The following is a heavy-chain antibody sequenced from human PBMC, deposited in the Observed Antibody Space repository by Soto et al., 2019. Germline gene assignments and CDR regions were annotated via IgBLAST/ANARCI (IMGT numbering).Heavy chain of an antibody. J-gene: IGHJ6*02. V-gene: IGHV4-4*02. CDR1: GGSITSNW. CDR3: AGGPNYYYYAMGV. CDR2: IYHNGRF. D-gene: IGHD3-16*01. Sequence: SETLSLTCAVSGGSITSNWWSWVRQPPGKGLEWIGEIYHNGRFNYNPSLRSRLTISIDKSKNQFSLRLRSVTAADTAVYYCAGGPNYYYYAMGVWGQGTTVTVSS.